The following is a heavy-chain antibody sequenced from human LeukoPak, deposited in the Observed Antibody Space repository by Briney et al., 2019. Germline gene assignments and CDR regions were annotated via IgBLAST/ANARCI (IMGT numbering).Heavy chain of an antibody. Sequence: GASVKVSCKASGYTFTGYYMHWVRQAPGQGLEWMGWINPNSGGTNYAQKFQGRVTMTRDTSISTAYMELSRLRSDDTAVYYCASQGGAAAGKEYYFDYWGQGTLVTVSS. CDR1: GYTFTGYY. CDR3: ASQGGAAAGKEYYFDY. V-gene: IGHV1-2*02. J-gene: IGHJ4*02. D-gene: IGHD6-13*01. CDR2: INPNSGGT.